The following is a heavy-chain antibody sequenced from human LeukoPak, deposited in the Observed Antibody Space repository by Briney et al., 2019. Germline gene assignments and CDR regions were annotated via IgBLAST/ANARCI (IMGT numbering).Heavy chain of an antibody. J-gene: IGHJ6*02. CDR2: INPNSGGT. V-gene: IGHV1-2*02. Sequence: ASVKVSCKASGYTFTGYYMHWVRQAPGQGLEWMGWINPNSGGTNYAQKFQGRVTMTRDTSISTAYMELSRLRSDDTAVYYCARDKRTGRDGYNYRYYYYCGMDVWGQGTTVTVSS. CDR3: ARDKRTGRDGYNYRYYYYCGMDV. D-gene: IGHD5-24*01. CDR1: GYTFTGYY.